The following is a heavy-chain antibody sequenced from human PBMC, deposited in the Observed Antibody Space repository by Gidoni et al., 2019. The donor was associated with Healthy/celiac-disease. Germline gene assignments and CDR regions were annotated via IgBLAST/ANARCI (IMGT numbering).Heavy chain of an antibody. V-gene: IGHV3-30-3*01. CDR3: ARVGDDILTGSYYYYGMDV. J-gene: IGHJ6*02. D-gene: IGHD3-9*01. Sequence: GFTFSSYAMHWVRQAPGKGLEWVAVISYDGSNKYYADSVKGRFTISRDNSKNTLYLQMNSLRAEDTAVYYCARVGDDILTGSYYYYGMDVWGQGTTVTVSS. CDR2: ISYDGSNK. CDR1: GFTFSSYA.